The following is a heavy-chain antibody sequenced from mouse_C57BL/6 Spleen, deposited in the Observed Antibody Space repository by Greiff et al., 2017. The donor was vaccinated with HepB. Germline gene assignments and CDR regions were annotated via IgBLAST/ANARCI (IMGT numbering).Heavy chain of an antibody. CDR1: GYTFTSYW. J-gene: IGHJ4*01. CDR3: ARGGSGDYYAMDY. D-gene: IGHD3-2*02. V-gene: IGHV1-61*01. CDR2: IYPSDSET. Sequence: QVQLQQPGAELVRPGSSVKLSCKASGYTFTSYWMAWVKQRPGQGLEWIGNIYPSDSETHYNQKFKDKATLTVDKSSSTAYMQLSSLTSEDSAVYYCARGGSGDYYAMDYWGQGTSVTVSS.